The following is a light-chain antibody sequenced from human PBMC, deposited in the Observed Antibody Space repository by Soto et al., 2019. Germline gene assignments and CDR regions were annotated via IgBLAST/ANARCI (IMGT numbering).Light chain of an antibody. CDR1: QSSSSW. CDR3: QQYNSYSWT. J-gene: IGKJ1*01. V-gene: IGKV1-5*01. Sequence: IQMTQSPSTLSASVGDRVTITCRASQSSSSWLAWYQQKPGKAPKXLIYDASSLESGVPSRFSGSGSGTEFTLTISSLQPDDFATYYCQQYNSYSWTFGQGTKVDIK. CDR2: DAS.